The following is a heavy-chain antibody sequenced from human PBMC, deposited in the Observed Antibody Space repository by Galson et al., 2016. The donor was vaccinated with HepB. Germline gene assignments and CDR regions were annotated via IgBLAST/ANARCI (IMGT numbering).Heavy chain of an antibody. J-gene: IGHJ6*02. CDR3: ARQRGHCSGGRGRRDNYYYALDV. D-gene: IGHD2-15*01. Sequence: QSGAEVKKVGESLKISCKGSGYIFSTYWIGWVRQMPGKGLEWMGYVYPGDSDTRYSPSFQGQVIISVDKSISTTFLQWNSLKASDSAIYFCARQRGHCSGGRGRRDNYYYALDVWGQGTSVTVSS. V-gene: IGHV5-51*01. CDR2: VYPGDSDT. CDR1: GYIFSTYW.